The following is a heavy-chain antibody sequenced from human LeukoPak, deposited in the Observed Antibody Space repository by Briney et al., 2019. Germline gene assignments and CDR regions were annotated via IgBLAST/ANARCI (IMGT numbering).Heavy chain of an antibody. CDR1: GFTFSDYY. CDR2: ISSSGSSI. Sequence: GGSLRLSCAASGFTFSDYYMSWIRQAPGKGLEWVSYISSSGSSIYYADSAKGRFTISRDNAKNSLYLQMDSLRAEDTALYYCARDKGDYYASGSYSDYWGQGTLVTVSS. CDR3: ARDKGDYYASGSYSDY. J-gene: IGHJ4*02. D-gene: IGHD3-10*01. V-gene: IGHV3-11*04.